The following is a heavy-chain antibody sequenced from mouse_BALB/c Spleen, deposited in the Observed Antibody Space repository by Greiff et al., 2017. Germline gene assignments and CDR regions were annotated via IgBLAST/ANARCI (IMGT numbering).Heavy chain of an antibody. CDR3: AYYDGFAY. Sequence: EVQGVESGAELVKPGASVKLSCTASGFNIKDTYMHWVKQRPEQGLEWIGRIDPANGNTKYDPKFQGKATITADTSSNTAYLQLSSLTSEDTAVYYCAYYDGFAYWGQGTLVTVSA. J-gene: IGHJ3*01. CDR1: GFNIKDTY. V-gene: IGHV14-3*02. CDR2: IDPANGNT. D-gene: IGHD2-4*01.